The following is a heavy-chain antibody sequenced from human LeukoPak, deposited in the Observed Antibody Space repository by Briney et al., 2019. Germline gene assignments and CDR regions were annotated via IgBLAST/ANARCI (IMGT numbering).Heavy chain of an antibody. CDR3: ARRYYHSSGYYYFDY. D-gene: IGHD3-22*01. J-gene: IGHJ4*02. CDR2: IYPGDPDT. Sequence: GESLKISCKGSGYSFTSYWIGWVRQMPGKGLEWMGIIYPGDPDTRYSPSFQGQVTISADKSISTAYLQWSSLKASDTAMYYCARRYYHSSGYYYFDYWGQGTLVTVSS. V-gene: IGHV5-51*01. CDR1: GYSFTSYW.